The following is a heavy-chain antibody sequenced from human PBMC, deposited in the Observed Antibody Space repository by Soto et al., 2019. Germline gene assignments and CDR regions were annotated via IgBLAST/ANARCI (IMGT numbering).Heavy chain of an antibody. V-gene: IGHV5-10-1*01. J-gene: IGHJ6*02. D-gene: IGHD3-16*01. CDR3: AGHRGMDGMDV. CDR1: GYXFTSYL. CDR2: IDPSDSYT. Sequence: AXLKISCKCSGYXFTSYLITWVRQMPGKGLELMGMIDPSDSYTKYIPSFQGHVTISADKSISTAYLQWRRLKASDTAMYYCAGHRGMDGMDVWGQGHRLTVS.